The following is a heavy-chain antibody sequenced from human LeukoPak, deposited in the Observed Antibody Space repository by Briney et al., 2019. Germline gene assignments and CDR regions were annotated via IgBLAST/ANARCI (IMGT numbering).Heavy chain of an antibody. CDR3: VRSGDYGDYGGSSDAFDV. Sequence: GGSLRLPCAVSGFTFSDYSMNWVRQAPGKGLEWLSVISSNATYSHYADSMRGRFIVSRDNAKRSLYLQLSSLRVEDTAVYFCVRSGDYGDYGGSSDAFDVWGQGAMVTVSS. CDR1: GFTFSDYS. V-gene: IGHV3-21*01. D-gene: IGHD4-17*01. J-gene: IGHJ3*01. CDR2: ISSNATYS.